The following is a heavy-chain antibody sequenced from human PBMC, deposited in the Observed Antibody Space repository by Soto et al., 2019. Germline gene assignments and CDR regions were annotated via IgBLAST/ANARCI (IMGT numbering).Heavy chain of an antibody. CDR2: INAGNGDT. V-gene: IGHV1-3*01. Sequence: QVQVVQSGAEVKKPGASVKVSCQTSGYIFTSYAMHWVRQAPGQRLEWMGWINAGNGDTKYSQKFQGRVTITRDTSANTAFMELSSLRSEDTAIYYCARELQGLYYFDFWGQGTLVTVSS. J-gene: IGHJ4*02. CDR1: GYIFTSYA. CDR3: ARELQGLYYFDF. D-gene: IGHD4-4*01.